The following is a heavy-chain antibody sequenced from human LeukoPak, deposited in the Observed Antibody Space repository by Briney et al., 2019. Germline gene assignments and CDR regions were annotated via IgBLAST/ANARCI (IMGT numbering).Heavy chain of an antibody. CDR3: ARDLYRIVVVPHYFDY. J-gene: IGHJ4*02. Sequence: GGSLRLSCAASGFTFSSYEMNWVRQAPGKGLEWVSYISSSGSTIYYADSVKGRFTISRDDAKNLLYLDMNSLRAEDTAVYYCARDLYRIVVVPHYFDYWGQGTLVTVSS. CDR2: ISSSGSTI. CDR1: GFTFSSYE. D-gene: IGHD3-22*01. V-gene: IGHV3-48*03.